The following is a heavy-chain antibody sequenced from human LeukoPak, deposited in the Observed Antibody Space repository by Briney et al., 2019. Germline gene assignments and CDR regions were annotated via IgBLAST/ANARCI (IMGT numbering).Heavy chain of an antibody. V-gene: IGHV3-30-3*01. J-gene: IGHJ3*02. CDR1: GFTFSSYA. CDR3: ARERGDDYGDYVAFDI. Sequence: GRSLRLSCAASGFTFSSYAMHWVRQAPGKGLEWVAVISYDGSNKYYADSVKGRFTISRDNSKNTLYLQMNSLRAEDTAVYYCARERGDDYGDYVAFDIWDQGTMVTVSS. D-gene: IGHD4-17*01. CDR2: ISYDGSNK.